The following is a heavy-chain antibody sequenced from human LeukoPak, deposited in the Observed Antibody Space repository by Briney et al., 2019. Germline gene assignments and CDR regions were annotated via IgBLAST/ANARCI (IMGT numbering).Heavy chain of an antibody. Sequence: PSETLSLTCTVSGGSISSGGYYWSWIRQPPGKGLEWIGYIYYSGSTYYNPSLKSRVTISVDTSKNQFSLKLSSVTAADTAVYYCARGTVVRGSWFDPWGQGTLVTVSS. CDR2: IYYSGST. CDR3: ARGTVVRGSWFDP. V-gene: IGHV4-31*03. D-gene: IGHD2-15*01. CDR1: GGSISSGGYY. J-gene: IGHJ5*02.